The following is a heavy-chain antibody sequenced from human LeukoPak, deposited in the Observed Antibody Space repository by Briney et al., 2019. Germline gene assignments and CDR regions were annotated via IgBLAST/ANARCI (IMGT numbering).Heavy chain of an antibody. CDR1: GGSISSSSYY. V-gene: IGHV4-39*01. D-gene: IGHD6-13*01. CDR3: ARLGSISWYVGY. J-gene: IGHJ4*02. Sequence: PSETLSLTCTVSGGSISSSSYYWGWIRQPPGKGLEWIGSIYYSGSTYYNPSLKSRVTISVDTSKNQFSLKLSSVTAADTAVYYCARLGSISWYVGYWGQGTLVTVSS. CDR2: IYYSGST.